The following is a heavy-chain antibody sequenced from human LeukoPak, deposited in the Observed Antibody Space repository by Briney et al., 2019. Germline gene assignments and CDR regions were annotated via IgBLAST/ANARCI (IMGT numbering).Heavy chain of an antibody. CDR2: IYTSGST. Sequence: PSQTLSLTXTVSGGSISSGSYYWSWIRQPAGKGLEWIGRIYTSGSTNYNPSLKSRVTISVDTSKNQFSLKLSSVTAADTAVYYCASTVAGKLYNWFDPWGQGTLVTVSS. CDR1: GGSISSGSYY. V-gene: IGHV4-61*02. D-gene: IGHD6-19*01. J-gene: IGHJ5*02. CDR3: ASTVAGKLYNWFDP.